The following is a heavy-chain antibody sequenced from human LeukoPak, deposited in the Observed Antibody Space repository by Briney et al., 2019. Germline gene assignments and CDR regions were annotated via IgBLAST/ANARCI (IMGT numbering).Heavy chain of an antibody. Sequence: ASVKVSCKASGYTFTSYYMHCVRQAPGQGLEWMGIINPSGGSTSYAQKFQGRVTMTRDTSTSTVYMELSSLRSEDTAVYYCARDFLSSGWYYYYYTDVWGKGTTVTISS. CDR3: ARDFLSSGWYYYYYTDV. CDR1: GYTFTSYY. CDR2: INPSGGST. D-gene: IGHD6-19*01. V-gene: IGHV1-46*01. J-gene: IGHJ6*03.